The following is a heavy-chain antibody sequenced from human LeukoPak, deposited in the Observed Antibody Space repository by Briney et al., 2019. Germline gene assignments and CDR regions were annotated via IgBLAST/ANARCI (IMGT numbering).Heavy chain of an antibody. V-gene: IGHV4-39*01. Sequence: SETLSLTCTVSGASISSSTYYWGWIRQPPGKGLEWIGTIFFTGNTYYNPSLKSRVTISVDPSKNQFSLKLSSVTAADTAVYYCAREGYSSGWYNGVDYWGQGTLVTVSS. D-gene: IGHD6-19*01. J-gene: IGHJ4*02. CDR1: GASISSSTYY. CDR3: AREGYSSGWYNGVDY. CDR2: IFFTGNT.